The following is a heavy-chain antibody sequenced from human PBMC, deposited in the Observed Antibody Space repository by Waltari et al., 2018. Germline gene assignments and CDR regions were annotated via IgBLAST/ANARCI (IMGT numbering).Heavy chain of an antibody. CDR1: GYTLTTYW. D-gene: IGHD6-13*01. CDR3: ARGSTFYGLDV. CDR2: IYPGDSDR. V-gene: IGHV5-51*01. Sequence: EVQLVQSGAEVKKPGESLTISCKGSGYTLTTYWIGGVRPMPGKGLEWMGLIYPGDSDRRYSPSFQGQVTFSADKSISTAYLQWSSLKASDTAIYYCARGSTFYGLDVWGQGTPVIVS. J-gene: IGHJ6*02.